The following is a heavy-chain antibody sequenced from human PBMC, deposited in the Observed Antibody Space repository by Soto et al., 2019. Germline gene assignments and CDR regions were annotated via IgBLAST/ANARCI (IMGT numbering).Heavy chain of an antibody. CDR3: AKDGDGRPYYYYGMDV. J-gene: IGHJ6*02. Sequence: PGGSLRLSCAASGFTFSSYAMHWVRQAPGKGLEWVSGISWNSGSIGYADSVKGRFTISRDNAKNSLYLQMNSLRAEDTALYYCAKDGDGRPYYYYGMDVWGQGTTVTVSS. D-gene: IGHD2-8*01. CDR1: GFTFSSYA. CDR2: ISWNSGSI. V-gene: IGHV3-9*01.